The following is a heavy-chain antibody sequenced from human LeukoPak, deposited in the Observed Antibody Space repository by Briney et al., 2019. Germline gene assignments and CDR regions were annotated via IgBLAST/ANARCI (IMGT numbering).Heavy chain of an antibody. CDR3: ARDCGGDCQDAFDI. Sequence: GGSLRRSCAASGFTFSSYAMSWVRQAPGKGLEWGSAVSGSGGSKYYADSVKGRLTISRANSKNHMDLQMNSRRAEDTAVYYCARDCGGDCQDAFDIWGQGTMVTASS. V-gene: IGHV3-23*01. D-gene: IGHD2-21*02. J-gene: IGHJ3*02. CDR2: VSGSGGSK. CDR1: GFTFSSYA.